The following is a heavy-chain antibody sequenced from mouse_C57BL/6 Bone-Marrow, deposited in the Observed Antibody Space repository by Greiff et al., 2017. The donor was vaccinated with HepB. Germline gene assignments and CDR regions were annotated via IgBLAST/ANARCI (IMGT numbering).Heavy chain of an antibody. V-gene: IGHV2-2*01. CDR2: IWSGGST. Sequence: VQGVESGPGLVQPSQSLSITCTVSGFSLTSYGVHWVRQSPGKGLEWLGVIWSGGSTDYNAAFISRLSISKDNSKSQVFFKMNSLQADDTAIYYCARNLHYGSYWYFDVWGTGTTVTVSS. CDR1: GFSLTSYG. J-gene: IGHJ1*03. D-gene: IGHD1-1*01. CDR3: ARNLHYGSYWYFDV.